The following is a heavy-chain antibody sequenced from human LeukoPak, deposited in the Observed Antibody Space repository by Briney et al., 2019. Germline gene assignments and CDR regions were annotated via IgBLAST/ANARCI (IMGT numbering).Heavy chain of an antibody. D-gene: IGHD4-11*01. V-gene: IGHV3-23*01. J-gene: IGHJ5*02. Sequence: PGGSLRLSCAASGFTFSSYAMSWVRQAPGKGLEWVSAISGSGGSTYYADSVKGRFTISRDNSKNTLYLQMNSLRAEDTAVYYCAKEDRDYSNCLIYNWFDPWGQGTLVTVSS. CDR1: GFTFSSYA. CDR3: AKEDRDYSNCLIYNWFDP. CDR2: ISGSGGST.